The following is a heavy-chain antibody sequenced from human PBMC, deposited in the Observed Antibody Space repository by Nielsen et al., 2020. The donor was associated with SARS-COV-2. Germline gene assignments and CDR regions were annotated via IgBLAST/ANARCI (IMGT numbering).Heavy chain of an antibody. J-gene: IGHJ4*02. CDR3: AKVERVYSGDYL. CDR2: ISGGGGST. D-gene: IGHD3-22*01. CDR1: GFTFSSYG. V-gene: IGHV3-23*01. Sequence: GGSLRLSCAASGFTFSSYGMHWVRQAPGKGLEWVSVISGGGGSTYYADSVKGRFTISRDNSKNTLYLQMNSLRAEDTAVYYCAKVERVYSGDYLWGQGTLVTVSS.